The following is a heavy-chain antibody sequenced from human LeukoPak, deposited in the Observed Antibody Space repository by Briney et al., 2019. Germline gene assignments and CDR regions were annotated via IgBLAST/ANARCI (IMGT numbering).Heavy chain of an antibody. V-gene: IGHV1-46*01. CDR1: GYTFTSYY. Sequence: ASVKVSCKASGYTFTSYYMHWVRQAPGQGLEWMGIINPSGGSASYAQKFQGRVTMTRNTSISTAYMELSSLRSEDTAVYYCAREGGGYYDFWSGYLNWFDPWGQGTLITVSS. CDR2: INPSGGSA. J-gene: IGHJ5*02. CDR3: AREGGGYYDFWSGYLNWFDP. D-gene: IGHD3-3*01.